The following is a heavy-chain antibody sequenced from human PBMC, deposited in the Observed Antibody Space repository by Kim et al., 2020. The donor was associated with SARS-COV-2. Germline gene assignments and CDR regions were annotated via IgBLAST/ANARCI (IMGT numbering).Heavy chain of an antibody. V-gene: IGHV4-39*01. CDR3: GRLRGTSYGHVDY. Sequence: SETLSLTCTVSGDSISSNNYYWGWIRRPPGSRLEWIGSIYYDGSAYYDPSLKSRLNISVDTSKNQFSLKLRSVTAADTAMYYCGRLRGTSYGHVDYWGQGTLVIVSS. CDR2: IYYDGSA. D-gene: IGHD5-18*01. J-gene: IGHJ4*02. CDR1: GDSISSNNYY.